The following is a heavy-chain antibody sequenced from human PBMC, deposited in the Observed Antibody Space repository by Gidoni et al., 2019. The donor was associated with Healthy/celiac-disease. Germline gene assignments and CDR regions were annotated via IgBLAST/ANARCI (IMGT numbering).Heavy chain of an antibody. CDR1: GYTFTSYG. CDR2: MNPNRGNT. Sequence: QVQLVQSGAEVKTPGASVTVSCKASGYTFTSYGITWVRQATGQGLEWMGWMNPNRGNTGYAQKFQGRVTMTRNTSISTAYMELSSLRSEDTAVYYCARVGPTARGDYWGQGTLVTVSS. V-gene: IGHV1-8*01. D-gene: IGHD3-10*01. J-gene: IGHJ4*02. CDR3: ARVGPTARGDY.